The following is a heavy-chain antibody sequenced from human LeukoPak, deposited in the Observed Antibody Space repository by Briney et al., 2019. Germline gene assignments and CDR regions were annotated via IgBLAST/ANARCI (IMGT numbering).Heavy chain of an antibody. CDR2: ISYDGHT. Sequence: PGRSLRLSCAASGFTFSTYGMRWVRQAPGKGLEWVTVISYDGHTNYADSVKGRFTISRDNSKNTLYLQMNGLRDEDTAVYYCAKERGSTTHFDYWGQGTLVTVSS. D-gene: IGHD2-2*01. V-gene: IGHV3-30*18. CDR1: GFTFSTYG. CDR3: AKERGSTTHFDY. J-gene: IGHJ4*02.